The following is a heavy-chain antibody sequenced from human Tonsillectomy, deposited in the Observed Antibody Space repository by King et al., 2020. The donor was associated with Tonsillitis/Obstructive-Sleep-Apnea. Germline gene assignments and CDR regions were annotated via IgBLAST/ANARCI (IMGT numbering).Heavy chain of an antibody. CDR2: ISYDGSNK. D-gene: IGHD1-26*01. J-gene: IGHJ6*02. CDR3: ARDVVVWELLGGNYYYYGMDV. Sequence: HVQLVESGGGVVQPGRSLRLSCAASGFTFSSYAMHWVRQAPGKGLEWVAVISYDGSNKYYADSVKGRFTISRDNSKNTLYLQMNSLRAEDTAVYYCARDVVVWELLGGNYYYYGMDVCGQATTVTVSS. V-gene: IGHV3-30*04. CDR1: GFTFSSYA.